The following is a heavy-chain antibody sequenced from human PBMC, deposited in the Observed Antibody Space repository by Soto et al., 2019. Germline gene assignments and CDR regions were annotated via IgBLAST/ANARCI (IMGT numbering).Heavy chain of an antibody. D-gene: IGHD3-10*01. CDR3: ARRGGRSWSYFDN. J-gene: IGHJ4*02. V-gene: IGHV5-51*01. Sequence: EESLKISCRVSGYSFNSYWIAWVRQMPGKGLEWMGIIFPSGSDTRYSPSFRGQVTISADRSINTAYLQWNSLKASDSAIYYCARRGGRSWSYFDNWGQGTLFTVSS. CDR2: IFPSGSDT. CDR1: GYSFNSYW.